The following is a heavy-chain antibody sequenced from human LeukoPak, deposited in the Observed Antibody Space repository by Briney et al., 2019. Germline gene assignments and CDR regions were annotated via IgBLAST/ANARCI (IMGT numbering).Heavy chain of an antibody. J-gene: IGHJ4*02. CDR1: GASISSTFYS. CDR3: ARERVREVPSLDF. Sequence: TSETLSLTCTVSGASISSTFYSWTWTRQPAGQGLELIGRFSISGSPNYNPSLKSRVNISMDTSKNQFSLRLTSVTAADTAIYFCARERVREVPSLDFWGQGTLVTVSS. CDR2: FSISGSP. V-gene: IGHV4-61*02. D-gene: IGHD3-10*01.